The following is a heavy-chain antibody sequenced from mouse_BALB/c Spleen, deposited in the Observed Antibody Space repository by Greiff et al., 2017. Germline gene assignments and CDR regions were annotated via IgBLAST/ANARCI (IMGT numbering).Heavy chain of an antibody. Sequence: EVKVVESGGGLVQPGGSLKLSCAASGFTFSSYTMSWVRQTPEKRLEWVAYISNGGGSTYYPDTVKGRFTISRDNAKNTLYLQMSSLKSEDTAMYYCARRRAMDYWGQGTSVTVSS. CDR2: ISNGGGST. CDR3: ARRRAMDY. V-gene: IGHV5-12-2*01. J-gene: IGHJ4*01. CDR1: GFTFSSYT.